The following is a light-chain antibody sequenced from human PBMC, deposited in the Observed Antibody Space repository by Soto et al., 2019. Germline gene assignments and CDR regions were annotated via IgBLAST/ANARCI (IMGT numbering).Light chain of an antibody. Sequence: QSALTQPPSASGSPGQSVTISCTGTNSDVGGYNYVSWYQQHPGKAPKLMLYELSKRPSGVPDRFSGSKSGNTASLTVSGLQAEDEADYYCSSYAGSTNFVVFGGGTQLTVL. J-gene: IGLJ2*01. CDR1: NSDVGGYNY. CDR3: SSYAGSTNFVV. V-gene: IGLV2-8*01. CDR2: ELS.